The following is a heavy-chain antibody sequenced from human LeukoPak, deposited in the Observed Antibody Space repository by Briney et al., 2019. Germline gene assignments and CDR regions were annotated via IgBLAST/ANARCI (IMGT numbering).Heavy chain of an antibody. V-gene: IGHV3-30*02. D-gene: IGHD3-10*01. CDR3: AKVTYGSGTYGAFDS. CDR1: GFTFSSYG. J-gene: IGHJ4*02. Sequence: GGSLRLSCAASGFTFSSYGMHWVRQAPGKGLEWVAFIRYDGSNKYYADSVKGRFTISRDNSKNTLYLQMNSLRVEDTAIYYCAKVTYGSGTYGAFDSWGQGTLVTVSS. CDR2: IRYDGSNK.